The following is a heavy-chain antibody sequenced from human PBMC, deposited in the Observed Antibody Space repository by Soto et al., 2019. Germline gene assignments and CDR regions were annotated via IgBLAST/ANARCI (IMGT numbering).Heavy chain of an antibody. CDR1: GYTFTGYY. D-gene: IGHD1-26*01. V-gene: IGHV1-2*02. J-gene: IGHJ3*02. CDR2: INPNSGGT. CDR3: ARAGSYGAFDI. Sequence: GPPVKVSCKASGYTFTGYYMHCVRQAPGQGLEWMGWINPNSGGTNYAQKFQGRVTMTRDTSISTAYMGLSRLRSDDTAVYYCARAGSYGAFDIWGQGTMVTVSS.